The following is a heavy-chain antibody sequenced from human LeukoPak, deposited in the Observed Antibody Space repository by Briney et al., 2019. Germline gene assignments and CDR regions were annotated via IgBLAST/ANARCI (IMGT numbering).Heavy chain of an antibody. CDR3: ARDGTSSVVVAASEDDAFDI. J-gene: IGHJ3*02. V-gene: IGHV3-48*02. Sequence: GSLRLSCAASGFTFSSYSMTWVRQAQGKGLEWVSYISSSSSTIYYADSVKGRFTISRDNAKNSLYLQMNSLRDEDTAVYYCARDGTSSVVVAASEDDAFDIWGQGTMVTVSS. CDR1: GFTFSSYS. D-gene: IGHD2-15*01. CDR2: ISSSSSTI.